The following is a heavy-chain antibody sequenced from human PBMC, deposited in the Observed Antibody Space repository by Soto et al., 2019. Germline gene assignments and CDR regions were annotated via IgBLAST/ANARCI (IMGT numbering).Heavy chain of an antibody. CDR2: IYYSGST. CDR1: GGSISSYY. D-gene: IGHD2-2*01. V-gene: IGHV4-59*01. CDR3: ARAVLPATAPFDY. Sequence: QVQLQESGRRLVKPSETLSLTCIVSGGSISSYYWSWIRQPPGKGLEWIGYIYYSGSTNYNPSLKSRVTISVDTSKNQFSLKLSSVTAADTAVYYCARAVLPATAPFDYWGQGTLVTVSS. J-gene: IGHJ4*02.